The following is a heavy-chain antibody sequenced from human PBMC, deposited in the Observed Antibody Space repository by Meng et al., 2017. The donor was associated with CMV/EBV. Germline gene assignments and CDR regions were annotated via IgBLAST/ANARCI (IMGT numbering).Heavy chain of an antibody. V-gene: IGHV3-30*02. D-gene: IGHD2-2*02. Sequence: GGSLRLSCAASGFTFSSYGMHWVRQAPGKGLEWVAFIRYDGSNKYYADSVKGRFTISRDNSKNTLYLQMNSLRAEDTAVYYCARGYCSSTSCYTRYYYGTDVWGQGTTVTVSS. CDR2: IRYDGSNK. CDR1: GFTFSSYG. J-gene: IGHJ6*02. CDR3: ARGYCSSTSCYTRYYYGTDV.